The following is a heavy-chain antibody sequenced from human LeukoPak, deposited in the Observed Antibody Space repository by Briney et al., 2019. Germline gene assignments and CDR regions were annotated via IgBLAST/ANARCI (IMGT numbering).Heavy chain of an antibody. V-gene: IGHV4-34*01. Sequence: SETLSLTCAVSGGSFSGYLWNWIRQSPEKGLEWIGEINHSGSTYYNPSLKSRVTISVDRSKNQFSLKLSSVTAADTAVYYCARKSTVTTNWYFDLWGRGTLVTVSS. J-gene: IGHJ2*01. CDR2: INHSGST. D-gene: IGHD4-17*01. CDR1: GGSFSGYL. CDR3: ARKSTVTTNWYFDL.